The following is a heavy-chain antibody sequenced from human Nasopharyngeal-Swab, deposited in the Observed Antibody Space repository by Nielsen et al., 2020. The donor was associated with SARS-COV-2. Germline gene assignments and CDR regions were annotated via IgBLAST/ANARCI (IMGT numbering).Heavy chain of an antibody. Sequence: WVRQAPGQGLEWVGWISAYNGNTNYAQKLQGRVTMTTDTSTSTAYVELRSLRSDDTAVYYCARVGTTGTTAFDYWGQGTLVTVSS. V-gene: IGHV1-18*01. D-gene: IGHD1-1*01. J-gene: IGHJ4*02. CDR3: ARVGTTGTTAFDY. CDR2: ISAYNGNT.